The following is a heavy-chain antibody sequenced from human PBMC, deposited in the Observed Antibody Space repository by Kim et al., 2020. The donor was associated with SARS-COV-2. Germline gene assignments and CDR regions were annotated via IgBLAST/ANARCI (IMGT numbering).Heavy chain of an antibody. J-gene: IGHJ6*02. CDR2: IYYSGST. CDR1: GGSISSYY. Sequence: SETLSLTCTVSGGSISSYYWSWIRQPPGKGLEWIGYIYYSGSTNYNPSLKSRVTISVDTSKNQFSLKLSSVTAADTAVYYCARDAGYYYGMDVWGQGTTVTVSS. CDR3: ARDAGYYYGMDV. V-gene: IGHV4-59*13.